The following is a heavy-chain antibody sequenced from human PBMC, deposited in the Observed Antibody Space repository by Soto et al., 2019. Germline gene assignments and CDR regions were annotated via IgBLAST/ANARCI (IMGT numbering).Heavy chain of an antibody. CDR1: GFTFSSYS. CDR3: ARDLGYYDSSGYFDY. V-gene: IGHV3-21*04. CDR2: ISSSSSYI. D-gene: IGHD3-22*01. Sequence: GGSLRLSCAASGFTFSSYSMNWVRQAPGKGLEWVSSISSSSSYIYYADSVKGRFTISRDNAKNSLYLQMNSLRAEDTAVYYCARDLGYYDSSGYFDYWGQGTLVTVSS. J-gene: IGHJ4*02.